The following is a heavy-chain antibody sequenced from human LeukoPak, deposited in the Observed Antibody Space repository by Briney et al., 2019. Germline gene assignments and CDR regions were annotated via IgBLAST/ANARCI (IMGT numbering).Heavy chain of an antibody. CDR2: IYSGGST. CDR3: ARDLGYSYGFDY. V-gene: IGHV3-53*01. Sequence: GGSLRLSCAASGFNFSIYAMHWVRQAPGKGLEWVSVIYSGGSTYYADSVKGRFTISRDNSKNTLYLQMNSLRAEDTAVYYCARDLGYSYGFDYWGQGTLVTVSS. J-gene: IGHJ4*02. CDR1: GFNFSIYA. D-gene: IGHD5-18*01.